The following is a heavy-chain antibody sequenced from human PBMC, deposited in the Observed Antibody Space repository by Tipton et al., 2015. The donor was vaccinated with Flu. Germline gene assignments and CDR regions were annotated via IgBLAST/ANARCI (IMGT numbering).Heavy chain of an antibody. Sequence: GLVKPSGILSLTCAVYGGSFSGYYWSWIRQPPGKGLEWIGEINHSGSTNYNPSLKSRVTISVDTSKNQFSLKVSSLTAADTAVYYCARGSGYANVYLDYWGQGTLVTVSS. CDR1: GGSFSGYY. CDR3: ARGSGYANVYLDY. CDR2: INHSGST. D-gene: IGHD5-12*01. J-gene: IGHJ4*02. V-gene: IGHV4-34*01.